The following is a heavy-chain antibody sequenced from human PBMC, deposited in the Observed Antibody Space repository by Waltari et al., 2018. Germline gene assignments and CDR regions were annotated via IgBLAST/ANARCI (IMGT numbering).Heavy chain of an antibody. CDR3: ATDPPAPVY. J-gene: IGHJ4*02. Sequence: QVQLVQSGADVKKPGSSVKVSCKASGVIFSKKVINWVRQAAGQGLEWMGGVVPFLGVTNYAQNLQGRVTIYADTSTNTAYMELSSLTSAHTAVYYCATDPPAPVYWGQGTLVAVSS. CDR1: GVIFSKKV. V-gene: IGHV1-69*10. CDR2: VVPFLGVT.